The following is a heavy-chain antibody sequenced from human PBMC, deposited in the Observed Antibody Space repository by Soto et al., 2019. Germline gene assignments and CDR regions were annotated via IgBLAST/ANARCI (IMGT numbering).Heavy chain of an antibody. CDR1: GGTFRSHA. Sequence: QVQLVQSGAEVKKPGSSVKVSCKTPGGTFRSHAISWVRQAPGRGLEWMGGINPVFGTANYAQKFQGRVTITADESTSTAYMELRSLRSEDTAVYYCASDPAGFYDNTGYFFDYWGQGTLVTVSS. J-gene: IGHJ4*02. CDR3: ASDPAGFYDNTGYFFDY. CDR2: INPVFGTA. V-gene: IGHV1-69*01. D-gene: IGHD3-22*01.